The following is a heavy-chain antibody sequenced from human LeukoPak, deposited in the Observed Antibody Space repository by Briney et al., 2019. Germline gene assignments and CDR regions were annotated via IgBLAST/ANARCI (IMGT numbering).Heavy chain of an antibody. CDR1: GFTFDDYA. Sequence: PGGSLRLSCAASGFTFDDYAMHWVRQAPGKGLEWVSGISWNSGSIGYADSVKGRFTISRDNAKNSLYLQMNSLRAEDTALYYCAKDYGGYGDYFDYWGQGTLVTVSS. D-gene: IGHD4-17*01. CDR3: AKDYGGYGDYFDY. J-gene: IGHJ4*02. V-gene: IGHV3-9*01. CDR2: ISWNSGSI.